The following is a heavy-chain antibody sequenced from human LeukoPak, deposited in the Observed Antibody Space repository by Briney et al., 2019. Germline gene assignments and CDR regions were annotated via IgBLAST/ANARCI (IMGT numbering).Heavy chain of an antibody. J-gene: IGHJ6*03. CDR1: GFTVSSNY. Sequence: QTGGSLRLSCAASGFTVSSNYMSWVRQAPGKGLEWVSVIYSGGSTYYADSVKGRFTISRDNSKNTLYLQMNSLRAEDTAVYYCARVAAAGTFQGHYYYMDVWGKGTTVTVSS. D-gene: IGHD6-13*01. CDR3: ARVAAAGTFQGHYYYMDV. V-gene: IGHV3-66*02. CDR2: IYSGGST.